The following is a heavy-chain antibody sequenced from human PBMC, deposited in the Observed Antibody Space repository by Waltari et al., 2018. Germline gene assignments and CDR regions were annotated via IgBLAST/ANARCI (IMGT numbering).Heavy chain of an antibody. J-gene: IGHJ3*02. Sequence: QVQLQESGPGLVKPSETLSLTCTVSGGSIRSYYWSWIRQPAGKGLEWIGRIYTSGSTNYNPSLKSRVTMSVDTSKNQFSLKLSSVTAADTAVYYCARGDGSIAAAGHDAFDIWGQGTMVTVSS. CDR2: IYTSGST. CDR1: GGSIRSYY. D-gene: IGHD6-13*01. V-gene: IGHV4-4*07. CDR3: ARGDGSIAAAGHDAFDI.